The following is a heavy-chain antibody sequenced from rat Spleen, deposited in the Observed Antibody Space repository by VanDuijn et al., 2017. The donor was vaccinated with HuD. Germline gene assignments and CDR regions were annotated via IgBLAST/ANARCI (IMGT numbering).Heavy chain of an antibody. J-gene: IGHJ1*01. D-gene: IGHD1-2*01. CDR3: TTYTTIAAISTPYYWYFDF. Sequence: EVQLVESGGGLVQPGRSLKLSCAASGFTFSNYYMAWVRQAPTKGLEWVAYISTGGGSTYYRDSVKGRFTISRDNAKSTLYLQMDSLRSEDTATYYCTTYTTIAAISTPYYWYFDFWGPGTMVTVSS. V-gene: IGHV5-27*01. CDR1: GFTFSNYY. CDR2: ISTGGGST.